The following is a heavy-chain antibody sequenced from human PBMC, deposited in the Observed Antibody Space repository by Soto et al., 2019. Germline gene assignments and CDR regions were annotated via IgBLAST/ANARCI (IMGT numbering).Heavy chain of an antibody. J-gene: IGHJ6*02. V-gene: IGHV1-18*01. CDR2: ISAYNDYT. CDR3: ARGGYYDKVWGKMNYYGLVV. D-gene: IGHD3-16*01. CDR1: GYTFIRYG. Sequence: QVRLVQSAAEVKKPGASVKVSCKASGYTFIRYGITWVRQAPGQGLEWMGWISAYNDYTNYAQKLQGRVTMTTDTSTSTVYMELRSLRSDDTAVYYCARGGYYDKVWGKMNYYGLVVWGQGTTVTVSS.